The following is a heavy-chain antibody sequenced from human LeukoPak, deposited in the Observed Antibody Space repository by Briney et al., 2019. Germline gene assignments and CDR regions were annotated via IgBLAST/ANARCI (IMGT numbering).Heavy chain of an antibody. CDR2: IYYSGSI. V-gene: IGHV4-59*08. Sequence: SETLSLTCSVSGDSISTYYWSWIRQPPGKGLEWIGYIYYSGSINYNPSLKRRVTISVDTSKNQFSLKLSSVTAADTAASYCTRHLIREEYSSSSIGFDPWGQGTLVTVSS. D-gene: IGHD6-6*01. CDR1: GDSISTYY. CDR3: TRHLIREEYSSSSIGFDP. J-gene: IGHJ5*02.